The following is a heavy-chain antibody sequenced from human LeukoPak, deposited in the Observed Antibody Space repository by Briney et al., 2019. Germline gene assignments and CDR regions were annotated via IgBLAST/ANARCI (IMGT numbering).Heavy chain of an antibody. D-gene: IGHD3-3*01. V-gene: IGHV4-39*01. CDR1: GGPISSSSYY. J-gene: IGHJ6*03. Sequence: SETLSLTCTVSGGPISSSSYYWGWIRQPPGKGLEWIGSIYYSGSTYYNPSLKSRVTISVDTSKNQFSLKLSSVTAADTAVYFCARRTKTIFGVVPYYYMDVWGKGTTVTVSS. CDR2: IYYSGST. CDR3: ARRTKTIFGVVPYYYMDV.